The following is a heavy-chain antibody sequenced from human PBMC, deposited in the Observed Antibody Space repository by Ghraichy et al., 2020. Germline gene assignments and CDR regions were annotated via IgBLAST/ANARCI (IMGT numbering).Heavy chain of an antibody. J-gene: IGHJ4*02. CDR2: ISASGGST. D-gene: IGHD1-26*01. CDR3: AKESGSYWGSFDY. V-gene: IGHV3-23*01. CDR1: GFTFSSYA. Sequence: GGSLRLACAASGFTFSSYAMTWVRQAPGKGLEWLSGISASGGSTYYADSVKGRFTISRDNSKNTLYLQMNSLTAEDTAVYYCAKESGSYWGSFDYGGQGTLVTVSS.